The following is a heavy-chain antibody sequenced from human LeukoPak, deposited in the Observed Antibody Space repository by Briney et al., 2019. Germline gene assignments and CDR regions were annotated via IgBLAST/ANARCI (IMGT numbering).Heavy chain of an antibody. V-gene: IGHV1-8*02. CDR3: VREKNCPGGVSDDD. CDR2: MTPNSGNT. D-gene: IGHD2-8*02. CDR1: GYTLGNNV. Sequence: GASVKVSCKASGYTLGNNVINGVRQATGQGLEWLGWMTPNSGNTGYGRKFQGRVTMTRDTSISTAYMELSNLRSEDTAVYYCVREKNCPGGVSDDDWGKGTLVTVSS. J-gene: IGHJ4*02.